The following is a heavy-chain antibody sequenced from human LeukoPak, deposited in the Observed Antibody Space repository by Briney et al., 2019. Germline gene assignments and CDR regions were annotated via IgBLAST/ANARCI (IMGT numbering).Heavy chain of an antibody. CDR2: MNPNSGNT. CDR1: GYTFTSYD. V-gene: IGHV1-8*01. CDR3: ARGDFDWLFPADY. J-gene: IGHJ4*02. Sequence: GASVKVSCKASGYTFTSYDINWVRQATGQGLEWTGWMNPNSGNTGYAQKFQGRVTMTRNTSISTAYMELSSLRSEDTAVYYCARGDFDWLFPADYWGQGTLVTVSS. D-gene: IGHD3-9*01.